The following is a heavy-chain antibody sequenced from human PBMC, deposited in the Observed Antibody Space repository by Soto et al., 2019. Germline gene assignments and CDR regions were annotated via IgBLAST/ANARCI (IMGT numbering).Heavy chain of an antibody. V-gene: IGHV3-7*04. D-gene: IGHD2-2*01. CDR1: GFTFSNYW. Sequence: EVQLVESGGGLVQPGGSLRLSCAASGFTFSNYWMSWVRQAPGKGLEWVANIKEDGSEIYFVDSVKGRFTISRDNAKNSLYLQMNSLRAEDTAVYYCARGTPYCTSTSCSPSYSYGMDVWGQGTTVNVSS. CDR2: IKEDGSEI. J-gene: IGHJ6*02. CDR3: ARGTPYCTSTSCSPSYSYGMDV.